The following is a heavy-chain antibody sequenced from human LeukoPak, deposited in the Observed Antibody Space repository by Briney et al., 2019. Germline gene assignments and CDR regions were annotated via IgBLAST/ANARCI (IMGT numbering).Heavy chain of an antibody. Sequence: SETLSLTCTVSGGSISSSSYYWGWIRQPPGKGLEWIGSIYYSGSTYYNPSLKSRVTISVDTSKNQFSLKLSSVTAADTAVYYCARMTMSWVTTNYYFDYWGQGTLVTVSS. D-gene: IGHD4-17*01. CDR3: ARMTMSWVTTNYYFDY. CDR2: IYYSGST. CDR1: GGSISSSSYY. V-gene: IGHV4-39*07. J-gene: IGHJ4*02.